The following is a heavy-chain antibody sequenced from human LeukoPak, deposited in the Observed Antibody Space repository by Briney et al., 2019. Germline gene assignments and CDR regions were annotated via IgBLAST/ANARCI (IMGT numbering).Heavy chain of an antibody. CDR1: GGSISSGGYY. D-gene: IGHD6-13*01. Sequence: SQTLSLTCTVSGGSISSGGYYWSWIRPPPGQGLEWIGYIYHSGSTYYNPSLRSRVTISVDRSKNQFSLKLSSVTAADTAVYYCASQSIAAAAFDIWGQGTMVTVSS. CDR2: IYHSGST. CDR3: ASQSIAAAAFDI. V-gene: IGHV4-30-2*01. J-gene: IGHJ3*02.